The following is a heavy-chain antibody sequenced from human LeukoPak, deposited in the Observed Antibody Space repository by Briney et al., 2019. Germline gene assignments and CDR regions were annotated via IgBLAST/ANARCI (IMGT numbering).Heavy chain of an antibody. CDR1: GGTFSSYA. Sequence: ASVKVSCKASGGTFSSYAISWVRQAPGQGLKWMGRIIPILGIANYAQKFQGRVTITADKSTSTAYMELSSLRSEDTAVYYCAIRRQYSSGRTDAFDIWGQGTMVTVSS. J-gene: IGHJ3*02. V-gene: IGHV1-69*04. CDR3: AIRRQYSSGRTDAFDI. D-gene: IGHD6-19*01. CDR2: IIPILGIA.